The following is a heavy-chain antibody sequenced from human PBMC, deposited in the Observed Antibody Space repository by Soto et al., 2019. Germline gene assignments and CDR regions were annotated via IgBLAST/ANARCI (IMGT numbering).Heavy chain of an antibody. D-gene: IGHD5-12*01. CDR3: ASSDGYNLDYFDY. CDR1: GGSISSSSYY. CDR2: IYYSGST. Sequence: QLQLQESGPGLVKPSETLSLTCTVSGGSISSSSYYWGWIRQPPGKGLEWIGRIYYSGSTYYNPSLKSRVTISVDTSKNQFSLKLSSVTAADTAVYYCASSDGYNLDYFDYWGQGTLVTVSS. J-gene: IGHJ4*02. V-gene: IGHV4-39*01.